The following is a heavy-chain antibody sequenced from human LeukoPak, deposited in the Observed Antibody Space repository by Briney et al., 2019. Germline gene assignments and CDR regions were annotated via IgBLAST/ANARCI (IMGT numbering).Heavy chain of an antibody. D-gene: IGHD6-19*01. Sequence: GGSLRLSCAASGFTFSSYAMHWVRQAPGKGLEWVSGISWNSDSLGYAGSVKGRFTISRDNAKNSLYLQMNSLRAEDTALYYCATPIAVAGNDDAFDIWGQGTMVTVSS. CDR2: ISWNSDSL. CDR1: GFTFSSYA. J-gene: IGHJ3*02. V-gene: IGHV3-9*01. CDR3: ATPIAVAGNDDAFDI.